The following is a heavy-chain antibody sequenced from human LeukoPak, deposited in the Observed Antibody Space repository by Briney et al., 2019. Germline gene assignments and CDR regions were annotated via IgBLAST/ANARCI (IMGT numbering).Heavy chain of an antibody. CDR3: SRGPIQLWLYHGMDV. Sequence: GRSLRLSCTVSGFTFGDHAMSWVRQAPGKGLEWVGSIRSRTYGGTTEYAASVKGRFIISRDDSTSIAYLQMNSLKTEDTAVYYCSRGPIQLWLYHGMDVWGQGTTVTVSS. J-gene: IGHJ6*02. V-gene: IGHV3-49*04. D-gene: IGHD5-18*01. CDR2: IRSRTYGGTT. CDR1: GFTFGDHA.